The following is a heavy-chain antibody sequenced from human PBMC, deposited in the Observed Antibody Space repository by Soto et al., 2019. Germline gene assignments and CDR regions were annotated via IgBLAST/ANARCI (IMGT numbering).Heavy chain of an antibody. CDR3: ARDRKTGYSRWTGGMGGMDV. Sequence: QVQLQESGPGLVKPSGTLSLTCAVSGGSISSSNWWSWVRQPPGKGLEWIGEIYHSGSTNYNPSLKSRVTISVDKSKRKFSLKLGGVDAADTAVFYCARDRKTGYSRWTGGMGGMDVWGQGTTVTVSS. CDR1: GGSISSSNW. D-gene: IGHD6-6*01. CDR2: IYHSGST. J-gene: IGHJ6*02. V-gene: IGHV4-4*02.